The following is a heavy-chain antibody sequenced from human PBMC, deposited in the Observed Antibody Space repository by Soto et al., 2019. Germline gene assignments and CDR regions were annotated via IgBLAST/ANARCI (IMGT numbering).Heavy chain of an antibody. CDR2: FVPMFGSA. Sequence: QVQLVQSGAEVKKPGSSVKVSCKPSGTTFDSLTFAWVRQAPGQGLEWLGGFVPMFGSASIAQRLRGRVRITADAYTGTGYMELSYLRSDDSAIYYCAREDDNTGQYSWFDPWGPGTLVTVSS. CDR3: AREDDNTGQYSWFDP. D-gene: IGHD2-8*02. V-gene: IGHV1-69*01. J-gene: IGHJ5*02. CDR1: GTTFDSLT.